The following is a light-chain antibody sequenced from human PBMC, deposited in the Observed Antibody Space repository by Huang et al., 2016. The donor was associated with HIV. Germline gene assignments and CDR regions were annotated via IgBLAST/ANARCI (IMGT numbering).Light chain of an antibody. J-gene: IGKJ4*01. V-gene: IGKV3D-20*01. CDR2: DAS. Sequence: EIVLTPSPATLSMSPGERATLSCGASQSVGNNYLAWYQQTPGLAPRLLIYDASPRATGIPDRFRGSGSGAGFTLTINRLEPEDFAVYYCHQYSSSPLTFGGGTKVEIK. CDR3: HQYSSSPLT. CDR1: QSVGNNY.